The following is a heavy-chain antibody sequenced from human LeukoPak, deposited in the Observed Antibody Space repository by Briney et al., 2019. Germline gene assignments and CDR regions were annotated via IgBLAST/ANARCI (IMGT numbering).Heavy chain of an antibody. D-gene: IGHD3-3*01. CDR2: IYTSGST. Sequence: SETLSLTCTVSGGSISSYYWSWLRQPAGKGLEWIGRIYTSGSTNYNPSLKGRVTMSVDTSKNQFSLKLSSVTAADTAVYYCAREDYDFWSGYPEAEYYYYMDVWGKGTTVTVSS. CDR3: AREDYDFWSGYPEAEYYYYMDV. V-gene: IGHV4-4*07. CDR1: GGSISSYY. J-gene: IGHJ6*03.